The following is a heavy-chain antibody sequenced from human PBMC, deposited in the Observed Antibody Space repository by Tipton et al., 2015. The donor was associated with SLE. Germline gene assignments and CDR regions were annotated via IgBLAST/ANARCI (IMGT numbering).Heavy chain of an antibody. Sequence: LRLSCAVYGGSFSGYYWSWIRQPPGKGLEWIGEINHSGSTNYNPSLKSRVTISVDMSKNQFSLKLSSVTAADTAVYYCAGVSRDAFEIWGQGTMVTVSS. V-gene: IGHV4-34*01. CDR3: AGVSRDAFEI. CDR2: INHSGST. D-gene: IGHD5/OR15-5a*01. J-gene: IGHJ3*02. CDR1: GGSFSGYY.